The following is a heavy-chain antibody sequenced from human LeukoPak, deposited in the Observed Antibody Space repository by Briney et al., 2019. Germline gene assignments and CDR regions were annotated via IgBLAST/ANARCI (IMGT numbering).Heavy chain of an antibody. Sequence: GASVKVSCKASGYTFATFGVSWVRQAPGQGLEWMGGIIPIFGTANYAQKFQGRVTITADESTSTAYMELSGLRSEDTAVYYCASCIAAAGSPPNYWGQGTLVTVSS. CDR3: ASCIAAAGSPPNY. J-gene: IGHJ4*02. D-gene: IGHD6-13*01. CDR2: IIPIFGTA. CDR1: GYTFATFG. V-gene: IGHV1-69*13.